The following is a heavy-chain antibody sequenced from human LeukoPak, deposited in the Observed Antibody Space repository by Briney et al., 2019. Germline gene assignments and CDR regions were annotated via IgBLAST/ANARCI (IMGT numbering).Heavy chain of an antibody. Sequence: SETLSLTCTVSGGSISPYYWTWIRQSAGKGLEWLCRIYASGDFNYNPFLKTRVTMSVDTSKNEFSLNLNSVTAADTAVYYCARGWAPRGQKSCFDYWGRGTLVTVSS. CDR3: ARGWAPRGQKSCFDY. V-gene: IGHV4-4*07. CDR1: GGSISPYY. CDR2: IYASGDF. D-gene: IGHD1-26*01. J-gene: IGHJ4*02.